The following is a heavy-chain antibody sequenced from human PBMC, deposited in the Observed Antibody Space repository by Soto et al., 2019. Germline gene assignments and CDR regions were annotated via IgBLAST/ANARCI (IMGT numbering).Heavy chain of an antibody. J-gene: IGHJ4*02. D-gene: IGHD3-3*01. V-gene: IGHV3-30*03. CDR3: ARGRGLYYDFWSALL. CDR2: ISHDGSNK. CDR1: GFTFSTYG. Sequence: QVQLVESGGGVVQPGRSLRLSCAASGFTFSTYGMHWVRQAPGKGLEWVAVISHDGSNKYYVDSVKGRFTISRDNSKTTVYLQMNSLRAEDTAVYYCARGRGLYYDFWSALLWGQGTLVTVSS.